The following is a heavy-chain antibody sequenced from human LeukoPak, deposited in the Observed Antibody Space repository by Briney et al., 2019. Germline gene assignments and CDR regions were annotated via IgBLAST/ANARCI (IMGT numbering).Heavy chain of an antibody. Sequence: PGGSLRLSXAASEFTFSGYWMHWARQSPGKGLVWVSCINGDGSDTRYADSVKGRFTISRDNAKNTLYLQMNSLRVEDTAVYYCARDPRNKGFDPWGQGTLVTVSS. D-gene: IGHD1/OR15-1a*01. CDR2: INGDGSDT. V-gene: IGHV3-74*01. J-gene: IGHJ5*02. CDR3: ARDPRNKGFDP. CDR1: EFTFSGYW.